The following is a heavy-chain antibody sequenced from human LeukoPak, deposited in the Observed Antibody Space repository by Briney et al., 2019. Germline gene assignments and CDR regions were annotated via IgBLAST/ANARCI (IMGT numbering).Heavy chain of an antibody. CDR3: ARVDYGGTSVGLAAFEI. CDR2: ITSVSRHI. D-gene: IGHD4-23*01. Sequence: GGSLRLSCAASGFTFDIYTMIWVRQGPGKGLEWVSSITSVSRHILYADSVKGRFTVSRDNAEKSLFLQMNSLRVEDTAVYYCARVDYGGTSVGLAAFEIWGQGTTVAVSS. J-gene: IGHJ3*02. CDR1: GFTFDIYT. V-gene: IGHV3-21*01.